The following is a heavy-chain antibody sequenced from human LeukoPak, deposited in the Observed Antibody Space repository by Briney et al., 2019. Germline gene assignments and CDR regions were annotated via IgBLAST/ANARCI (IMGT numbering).Heavy chain of an antibody. Sequence: SETLSLTXTVSGGSIRSFYWNWIRQPAGKGLEWIGRIYNSGSTNYNPSLKSRLSMSVDTSKNQFSLNLRSVTAADTAIYYCAREWELVFDYWGQGTLVTVSS. CDR2: IYNSGST. CDR3: AREWELVFDY. D-gene: IGHD1-26*01. V-gene: IGHV4-4*07. J-gene: IGHJ4*02. CDR1: GGSIRSFY.